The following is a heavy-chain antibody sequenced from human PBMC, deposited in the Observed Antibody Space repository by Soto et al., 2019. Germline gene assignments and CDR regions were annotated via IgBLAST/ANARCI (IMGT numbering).Heavy chain of an antibody. CDR1: GYRFASYG. D-gene: IGHD6-13*01. CDR2: ISVYNGNT. J-gene: IGHJ4*02. Sequence: QVQLVQSGAEVKKPGASVKVSCKTSGYRFASYGINWVRQAPGQGLQWMGWISVYNGNTNYAQKVQGRVTMTTDTSTSTAYMELRSLRSDDTAVYYCARDVSSWSPYYFDYWGQGTLVTVSS. V-gene: IGHV1-18*01. CDR3: ARDVSSWSPYYFDY.